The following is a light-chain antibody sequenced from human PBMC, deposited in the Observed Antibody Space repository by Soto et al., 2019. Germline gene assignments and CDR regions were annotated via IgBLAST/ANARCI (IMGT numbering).Light chain of an antibody. J-gene: IGLJ1*01. V-gene: IGLV1-40*01. CDR1: SSNIGADYD. CDR2: ANT. CDR3: QTYDRSMSGYV. Sequence: QSVLTQPPSVSGAPGQTITISCTGSSSNIGADYDVHWYQQLPGIAPKLVIYANTNRPSGVPDRFSGSRSGTSASLAITGLQAEDEADYYCQTYDRSMSGYVFGTGTKVTVL.